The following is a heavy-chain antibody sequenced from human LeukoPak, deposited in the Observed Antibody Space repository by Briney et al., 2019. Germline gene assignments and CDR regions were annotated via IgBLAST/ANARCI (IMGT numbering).Heavy chain of an antibody. D-gene: IGHD3-22*01. CDR3: ARTVGLNYYDSTRNNWFDP. CDR1: GYSFTSYW. J-gene: IGHJ5*02. Sequence: GESLKISCKGSGYSFTSYWIGWVRQMPGKGLEWMGIIYPGDSDTRYSPSFQGQVTISADKSISTAYLQWSSLKASDTAMYYCARTVGLNYYDSTRNNWFDPWGQGTLVTVSS. CDR2: IYPGDSDT. V-gene: IGHV5-51*01.